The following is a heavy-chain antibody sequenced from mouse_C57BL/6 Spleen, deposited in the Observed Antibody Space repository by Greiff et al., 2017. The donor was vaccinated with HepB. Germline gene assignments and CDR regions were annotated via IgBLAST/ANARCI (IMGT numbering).Heavy chain of an antibody. CDR1: GYAFSSSW. D-gene: IGHD2-1*01. CDR3: ASYSSYAMDY. J-gene: IGHJ4*01. CDR2: IYPGDGDT. V-gene: IGHV1-82*01. Sequence: QVQLQQSGPELVKPGASVKISCKASGYAFSSSWMNWVKQRPGKGLEWIGRIYPGDGDTNYNGKFKGKATLTADKSSSTAYMQLSSLTSEDSAVYFGASYSSYAMDYWGQGTSVTVSS.